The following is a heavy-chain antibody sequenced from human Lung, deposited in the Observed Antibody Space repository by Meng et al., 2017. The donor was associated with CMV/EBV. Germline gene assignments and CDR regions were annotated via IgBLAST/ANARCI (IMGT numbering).Heavy chain of an antibody. Sequence: GEXXTISCAASGFSLIDHWMTWVRQAPGKGLQWVAHLSGDGRDIQYLDSVRGRFTISRDNAENSLFLQMNSLRADDTAVYYCAKYWGRAFHVWGPGTMGTVSS. CDR2: LSGDGRDI. CDR3: AKYWGRAFHV. CDR1: GFSLIDHW. D-gene: IGHD3-16*01. V-gene: IGHV3-7*01. J-gene: IGHJ3*01.